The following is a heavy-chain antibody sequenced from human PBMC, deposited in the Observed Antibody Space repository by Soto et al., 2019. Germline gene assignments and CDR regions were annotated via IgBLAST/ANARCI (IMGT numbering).Heavy chain of an antibody. CDR1: GCSISSGDYY. Sequence: SDTLSLTCTVSGCSISSGDYYWSWIRQPPEKGLEWIGYIYYSGSTYYNPSLKSRVTISVDTSKNQFSLKLSSVTAADTAVYYCARRPQDCSGGRCYLYFHHWGQGTLVTVS. CDR2: IYYSGST. CDR3: ARRPQDCSGGRCYLYFHH. V-gene: IGHV4-30-4*02. D-gene: IGHD2-15*01. J-gene: IGHJ1*01.